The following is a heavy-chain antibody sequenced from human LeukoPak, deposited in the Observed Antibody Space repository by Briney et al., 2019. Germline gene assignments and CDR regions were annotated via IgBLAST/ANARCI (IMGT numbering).Heavy chain of an antibody. J-gene: IGHJ4*02. CDR2: IWYDGSNK. V-gene: IGHV3-33*06. Sequence: GRSLRLSCAASGFTFSSYGMHWVRQAPGKGLEWVAVIWYDGSNKYYADSVKGRFTISRDYSKNTLYLQMNSLRAEDTAVYYCAKGDTAMVSYYFDYWGQGTLVTVSS. CDR3: AKGDTAMVSYYFDY. CDR1: GFTFSSYG. D-gene: IGHD5-18*01.